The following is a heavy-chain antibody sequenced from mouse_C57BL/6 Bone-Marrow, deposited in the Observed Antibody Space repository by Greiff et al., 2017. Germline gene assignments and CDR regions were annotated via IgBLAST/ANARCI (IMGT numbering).Heavy chain of an antibody. CDR1: GYTFTDYY. Sequence: EVQLQQSGPELVKPGASVKISCKASGYTFTDYYMNWVKQSHGKSLEWIGDINPNNGGTSYNQKFKGKDTLTVDKSSSTAYMELRSLTSEDSAVYYCARYPLYYYGSSYGYYAMDYWGQGTSVTVSS. CDR2: INPNNGGT. CDR3: ARYPLYYYGSSYGYYAMDY. D-gene: IGHD1-1*01. J-gene: IGHJ4*01. V-gene: IGHV1-26*01.